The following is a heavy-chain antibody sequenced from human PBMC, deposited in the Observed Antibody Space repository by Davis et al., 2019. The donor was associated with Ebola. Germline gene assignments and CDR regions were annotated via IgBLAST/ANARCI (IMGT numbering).Heavy chain of an antibody. J-gene: IGHJ4*02. CDR2: IYTSGST. Sequence: PGGSLRLSCTVSGGSISSYYWSWIRQPAGKGLEWIGRIYTSGSTNYNPSLKSRVTMSVDTSKNQFSLKLSSVTAADTAVYYCARGHGYCSSTSCSHFDYWGQGTLVTVSS. V-gene: IGHV4-4*07. CDR1: GGSISSYY. D-gene: IGHD2-2*01. CDR3: ARGHGYCSSTSCSHFDY.